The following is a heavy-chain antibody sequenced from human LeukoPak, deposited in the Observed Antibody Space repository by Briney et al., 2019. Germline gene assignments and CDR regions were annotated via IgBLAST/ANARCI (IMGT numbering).Heavy chain of an antibody. Sequence: PGGSLRLSCAASGFTFSSYSMNWVRQAPGKGLEWVSSISSSSSYIYYADSVKGRFTISRDNAKNRLYLQMNSLRAEDTAVYYCARGLGAYCSGGSCTFDNWGQGTLVTVSS. V-gene: IGHV3-21*06. CDR2: ISSSSSYI. D-gene: IGHD2-15*01. J-gene: IGHJ4*02. CDR1: GFTFSSYS. CDR3: ARGLGAYCSGGSCTFDN.